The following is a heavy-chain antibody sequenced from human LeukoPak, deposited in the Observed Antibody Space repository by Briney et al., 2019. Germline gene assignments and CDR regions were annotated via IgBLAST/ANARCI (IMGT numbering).Heavy chain of an antibody. D-gene: IGHD3-10*01. CDR2: IYYSGST. CDR1: GGSISSYS. CDR3: ARRGYYYGSGNYRRDAFDI. V-gene: IGHV4-59*08. Sequence: PSETLSLTCTVSGGSISSYSWSWIRQPPGKGLESIGYIYYSGSTNYNPSLKSRVTISVDTSKNQFSLKLSSVTAADTAVYYCARRGYYYGSGNYRRDAFDIWGQGTMVTVSS. J-gene: IGHJ3*02.